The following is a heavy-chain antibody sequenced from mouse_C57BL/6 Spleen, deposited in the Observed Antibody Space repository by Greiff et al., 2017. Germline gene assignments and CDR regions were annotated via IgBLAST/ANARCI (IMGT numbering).Heavy chain of an antibody. D-gene: IGHD2-13*01. CDR2: IYPGDGDT. V-gene: IGHV1-82*01. CDR1: GYAFSSSW. CDR3: ARIDYCDLDY. Sequence: VKLQQSGPELVKPGASVKISCKASGYAFSSSWMNWVKQRPGKGLEWIGRIYPGDGDTNYNGKFKGKATLTADKSSSTAYMQLSSLTSEDSAVYFCARIDYCDLDYWGQGTTLTVSS. J-gene: IGHJ2*01.